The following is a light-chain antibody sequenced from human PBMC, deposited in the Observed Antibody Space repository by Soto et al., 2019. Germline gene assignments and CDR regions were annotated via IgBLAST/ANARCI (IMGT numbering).Light chain of an antibody. CDR2: DVS. J-gene: IGLJ1*01. Sequence: QSAQTQPASVSGSPGQSITISCTGTSSDVCGYNYVSWYQQHPGKAPKLMIYDVSNRPSGVSNRFSGSKSGNTASLTISGLQAEDEADYYCSSYTSSSTRVFGTGTKVTVL. CDR1: SSDVCGYNY. CDR3: SSYTSSSTRV. V-gene: IGLV2-14*01.